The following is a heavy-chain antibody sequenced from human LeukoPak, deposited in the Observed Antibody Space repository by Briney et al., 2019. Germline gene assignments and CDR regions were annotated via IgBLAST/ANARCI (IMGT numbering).Heavy chain of an antibody. CDR2: INHSGST. D-gene: IGHD6-6*01. Sequence: PSETLSLTCAVYGGSFSGYCWSWIRQPPGKGLEWIGEINHSGSTNYNPSLKSRVTISVDTSKNQFSLKLSSVTAADTAVYYCARVAARLVSWFDPWGQGTLVTVSS. J-gene: IGHJ5*02. V-gene: IGHV4-34*01. CDR3: ARVAARLVSWFDP. CDR1: GGSFSGYC.